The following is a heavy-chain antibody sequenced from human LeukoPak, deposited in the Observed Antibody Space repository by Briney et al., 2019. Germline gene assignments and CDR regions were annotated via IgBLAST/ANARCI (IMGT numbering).Heavy chain of an antibody. D-gene: IGHD6-6*01. CDR2: INAGNGNT. CDR1: GGTFSSYA. J-gene: IGHJ3*02. Sequence: GASVKVSCKASGGTFSSYAIHWVRQAPGQRLEWMGWINAGNGNTKYSQKFQGRVTITRDTSASTAYMELSSLRSEDTAVYYCARDPARFDAFDIWGQGTLVTVSS. CDR3: ARDPARFDAFDI. V-gene: IGHV1-3*01.